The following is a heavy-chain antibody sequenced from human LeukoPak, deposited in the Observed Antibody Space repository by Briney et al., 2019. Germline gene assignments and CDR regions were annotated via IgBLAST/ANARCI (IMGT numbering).Heavy chain of an antibody. Sequence: GGSLRLSCAASGFTFSSYSMNWVRQAPGEGLEWVSYISSSSSTIYYADSVKGRFTISRDNAKNSLYLQMNSLRAEDTAVYYCARDHLVRGVIMTFDYWGQGTLVTVSS. CDR1: GFTFSSYS. V-gene: IGHV3-48*04. D-gene: IGHD3-10*02. J-gene: IGHJ4*02. CDR3: ARDHLVRGVIMTFDY. CDR2: ISSSSSTI.